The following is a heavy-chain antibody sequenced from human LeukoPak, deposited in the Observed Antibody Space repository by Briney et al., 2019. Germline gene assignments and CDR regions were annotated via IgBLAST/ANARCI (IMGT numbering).Heavy chain of an antibody. CDR1: GYTFTSYD. CDR2: MNPNSGNT. CDR3: AIQVGTPYYYYGMDV. V-gene: IGHV1-8*01. J-gene: IGHJ6*02. D-gene: IGHD2-21*02. Sequence: ASVKVSCKASGYTFTSYDINWVRQATGQGLEWMGWMNPNSGNTGYAQKFQGRVTMTRNTSISTAYMELSSLRSEDTAVYYCAIQVGTPYYYYGMDVWGQGTMVTVSS.